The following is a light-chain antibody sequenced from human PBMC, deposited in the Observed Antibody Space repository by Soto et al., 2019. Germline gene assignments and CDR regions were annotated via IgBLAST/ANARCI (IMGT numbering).Light chain of an antibody. J-gene: IGKJ4*01. CDR1: PSISSW. V-gene: IGKV1-5*01. CDR2: DAS. CDR3: QRYNSYPLT. Sequence: DIQMPQSPSTLYASVGDRVTITCRASPSISSWLAWYQQKPGKAPKLLIYDASSLESGAPSRFSGSGSGTEFTLTSSGLQPDDFATYYCQRYNSYPLTFGGGTKVEIK.